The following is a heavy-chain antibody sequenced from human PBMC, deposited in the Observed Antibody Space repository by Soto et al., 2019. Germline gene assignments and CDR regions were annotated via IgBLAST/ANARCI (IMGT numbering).Heavy chain of an antibody. D-gene: IGHD2-2*01. V-gene: IGHV3-23*01. Sequence: GGSLRLSCAASGFTFSSYAMSWVRQAPGKGLEWVSAISGSGGSTYYADSVKGRFTISRDNSKNTLYLQMNSLRAEDTAVYYCAKWKSDIGYCSSTSCYGPLYYYYYYMDVWGKGTTVTVSS. CDR1: GFTFSSYA. CDR3: AKWKSDIGYCSSTSCYGPLYYYYYYMDV. J-gene: IGHJ6*03. CDR2: ISGSGGST.